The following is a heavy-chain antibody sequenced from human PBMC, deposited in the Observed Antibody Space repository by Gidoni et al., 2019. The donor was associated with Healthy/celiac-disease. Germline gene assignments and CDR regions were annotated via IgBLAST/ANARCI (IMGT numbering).Heavy chain of an antibody. CDR2: INPNSGGT. CDR3: AKPFYGGNSHTDYGMDA. V-gene: IGHV1-2*02. J-gene: IGHJ6*02. Sequence: QVQLVQSGAEVKKPGASVKVSCKASGYTFTGYYMHWVRQAPGQGLEWMGWINPNSGGTNYAQKFQGRVTMTRDTSISTAYMELSRLRSDDTAVYYCAKPFYGGNSHTDYGMDAWGQGTTVTVSS. D-gene: IGHD4-17*01. CDR1: GYTFTGYY.